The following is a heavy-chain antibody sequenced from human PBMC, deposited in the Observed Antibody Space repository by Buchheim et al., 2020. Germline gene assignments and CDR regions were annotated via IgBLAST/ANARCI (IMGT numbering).Heavy chain of an antibody. CDR3: ARGYYYDSSGYYSLTHYYYYYGMDV. CDR1: GGSISSYY. D-gene: IGHD3-22*01. J-gene: IGHJ6*02. Sequence: QVQLQESGPGLVKPSETLSLTCTVSGGSISSYYWSWIRQPPGKGLEWIGYIYYSGSTNYNPSLKSRVTISVDTSKNQFSLKLSSVTAADTAVYYCARGYYYDSSGYYSLTHYYYYYGMDVWGQGTT. V-gene: IGHV4-59*01. CDR2: IYYSGST.